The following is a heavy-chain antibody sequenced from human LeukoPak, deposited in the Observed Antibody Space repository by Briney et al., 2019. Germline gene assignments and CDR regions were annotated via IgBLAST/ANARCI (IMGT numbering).Heavy chain of an antibody. CDR1: GGSISGYY. D-gene: IGHD3-10*01. CDR2: IYHSGST. CDR3: ARVSGSGSYTIDY. V-gene: IGHV4-30-2*01. Sequence: SETLSLTCTVSGGSISGYYWSWIRQPPGKGLEWIGYIYHSGSTYYNPSLKSRVTISVDRSKNQFSLKLSSVTAADTAVYYCARVSGSGSYTIDYWGQGTLVTVSS. J-gene: IGHJ4*02.